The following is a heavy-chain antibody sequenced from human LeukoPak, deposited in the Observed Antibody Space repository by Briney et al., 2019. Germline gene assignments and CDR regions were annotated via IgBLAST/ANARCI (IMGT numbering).Heavy chain of an antibody. J-gene: IGHJ6*02. D-gene: IGHD3-10*01. CDR2: MNPNSGNT. CDR3: ARGLVRGRFDRDV. CDR1: GYTFTSHD. V-gene: IGHV1-8*01. Sequence: ASVKVSCKASGYTFTSHDIDWVRQATGQGLEWMGWMNPNSGNTGYAQKFQGRVTMTRDTSISTVYMEPSSLTSEDTAVYYCARGLVRGRFDRDVWGQGTTVTVSS.